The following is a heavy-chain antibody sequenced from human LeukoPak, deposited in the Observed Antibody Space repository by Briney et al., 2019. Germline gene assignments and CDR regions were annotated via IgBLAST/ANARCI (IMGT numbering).Heavy chain of an antibody. V-gene: IGHV4-59*01. CDR3: ARGPRENSSGWYAGGYYYGMDV. J-gene: IGHJ6*02. Sequence: SETLSLTCSVSGGSISSYYWSWIRQPPGKGLEWIGYIYYSGSTNYNPSLKSRVTISVDTSKNQFSLKLSSVTAADTAVYYCARGPRENSSGWYAGGYYYGMDVWGQGTTVTVSS. CDR1: GGSISSYY. D-gene: IGHD6-19*01. CDR2: IYYSGST.